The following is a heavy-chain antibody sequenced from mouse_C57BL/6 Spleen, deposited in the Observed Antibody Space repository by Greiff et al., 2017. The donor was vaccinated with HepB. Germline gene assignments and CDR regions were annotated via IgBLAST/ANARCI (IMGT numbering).Heavy chain of an antibody. CDR3: TRCSYSNYGFFDY. D-gene: IGHD2-5*01. Sequence: QVQLQQSGAELVRPGASVTLSCKASGYTFTDYEMHWVKQTPVHGLEWIGAIDPETGGTAYNQKFKGKAILTADKSSSTAYMELRSLTSEDSAVYYCTRCSYSNYGFFDYWGQGTTLTVSS. CDR2: IDPETGGT. CDR1: GYTFTDYE. J-gene: IGHJ2*01. V-gene: IGHV1-15*01.